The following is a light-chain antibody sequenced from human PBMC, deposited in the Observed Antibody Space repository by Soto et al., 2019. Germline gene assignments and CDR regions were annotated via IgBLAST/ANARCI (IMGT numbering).Light chain of an antibody. V-gene: IGKV3-11*01. CDR3: QQFTKWPRK. CDR1: QSFRGL. J-gene: IGKJ1*01. Sequence: EVVLTQSPVTLSLSPGERATLSCRASQSFRGLLAWYQQKPGQAPRLLIYDAYNRATGIPPRFSGSGSGTDFTLTIRSLEPEDSAVYYCQQFTKWPRKFGQGNK. CDR2: DAY.